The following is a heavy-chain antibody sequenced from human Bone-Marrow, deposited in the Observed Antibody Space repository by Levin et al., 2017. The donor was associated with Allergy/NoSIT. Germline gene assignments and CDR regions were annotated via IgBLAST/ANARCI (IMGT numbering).Heavy chain of an antibody. Sequence: GGSLRLSCAASGFTFSSYSMNWVRQAPGKGLEWVSSISSSSSYIYYADSVKGRFTISRDNAKNSLYLQMNSLRAEDTAVYYCAREYYYDSSGYYYAGGRAFDIWGQGTMVTVSS. CDR3: AREYYYDSSGYYYAGGRAFDI. D-gene: IGHD3-22*01. CDR2: ISSSSSYI. V-gene: IGHV3-21*01. J-gene: IGHJ3*02. CDR1: GFTFSSYS.